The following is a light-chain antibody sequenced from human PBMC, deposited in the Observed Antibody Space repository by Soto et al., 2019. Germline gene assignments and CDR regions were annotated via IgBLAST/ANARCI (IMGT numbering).Light chain of an antibody. CDR1: GSLLCNNTYNY. CDR2: FGS. V-gene: IGKV2-28*01. Sequence: EILRTQSPLSLPLTPGKRASISCSSSGSLLCNNTYNYLDWYVQKPGQSPQLLIYFGSNRAPGVPDRFSGSGSGTDFTLKINRVEAEDVGTYYCMQALQSLTFGQGTRLEIK. J-gene: IGKJ5*01. CDR3: MQALQSLT.